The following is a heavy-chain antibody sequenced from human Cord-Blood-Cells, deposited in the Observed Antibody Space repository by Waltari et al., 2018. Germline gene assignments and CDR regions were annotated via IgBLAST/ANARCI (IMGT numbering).Heavy chain of an antibody. Sequence: QVQLVQSGAEVKKPGASVKVSCKASGYTFTGYYMHWVRQAPGQGLEWMGWINANSGGTNYAQKFQGRVTMTRDTSISTAYMELSRLRSDDTAVYYCARDLKGPRPYDYWGQGTLVTVSS. J-gene: IGHJ4*02. CDR2: INANSGGT. CDR3: ARDLKGPRPYDY. V-gene: IGHV1-2*02. CDR1: GYTFTGYY.